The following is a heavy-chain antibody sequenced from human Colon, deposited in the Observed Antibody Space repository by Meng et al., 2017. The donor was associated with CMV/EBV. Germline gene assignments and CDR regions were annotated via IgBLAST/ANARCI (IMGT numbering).Heavy chain of an antibody. CDR1: GFIFSAYE. V-gene: IGHV3-48*03. J-gene: IGHJ3*02. D-gene: IGHD2-21*01. Sequence: GESLMISCAAPGFIFSAYEMIWVRQAPGKGLEWVSYFDSNEDITYYAHSVKARFTISSDSVKNSLYLQMNSLRAEDTAIYYCARVIMIEPSHKKPLDIWGQGTMVTVSS. CDR2: FDSNEDIT. CDR3: ARVIMIEPSHKKPLDI.